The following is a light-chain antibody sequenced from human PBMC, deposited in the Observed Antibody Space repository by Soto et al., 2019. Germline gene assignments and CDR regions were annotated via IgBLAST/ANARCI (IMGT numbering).Light chain of an antibody. V-gene: IGKV3-20*01. Sequence: EIVLTQSPGTLSLSPGEGATLSCRASQSVSSSYLAWYQQNPGQAPRLLIYGASTRATDIPDRFSGSGSGTDITLTIGRLEPEDFAVYYCQQYGSSPSTFGQGTRLEIK. CDR3: QQYGSSPST. J-gene: IGKJ5*01. CDR1: QSVSSSY. CDR2: GAS.